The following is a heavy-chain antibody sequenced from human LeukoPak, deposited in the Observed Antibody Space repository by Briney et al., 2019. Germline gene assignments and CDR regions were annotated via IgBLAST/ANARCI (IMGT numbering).Heavy chain of an antibody. CDR2: INHSGST. J-gene: IGHJ4*02. D-gene: IGHD7-27*01. Sequence: PSETLSLTCAVYGGSFSGYYWSWIRPPPGKGLEWIGEINHSGSTNYNPSLKSRVTISVDTSKNQFSLKLSSVTAADTAVYYCARRELGIYYFGYWGQGTLVTVSS. CDR3: ARRELGIYYFGY. V-gene: IGHV4-34*01. CDR1: GGSFSGYY.